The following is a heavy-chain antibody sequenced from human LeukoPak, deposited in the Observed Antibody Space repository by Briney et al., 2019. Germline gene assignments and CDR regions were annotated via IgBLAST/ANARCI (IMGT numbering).Heavy chain of an antibody. V-gene: IGHV3-23*01. Sequence: GGSLRLSCAASGFTFSSYAMSWVRQAPGKGLEWVSAISFGGGSAYYADSVKGRFTISRDNSKNTLYLQMNSLRAEDTAVYYCAKADPYSSGWYGSPADYWGQGTLVTVSS. CDR3: AKADPYSSGWYGSPADY. CDR1: GFTFSSYA. D-gene: IGHD6-19*01. CDR2: ISFGGGSA. J-gene: IGHJ4*02.